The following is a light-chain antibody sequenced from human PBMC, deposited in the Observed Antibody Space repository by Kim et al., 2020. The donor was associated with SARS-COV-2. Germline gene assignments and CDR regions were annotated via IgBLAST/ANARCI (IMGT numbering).Light chain of an antibody. V-gene: IGKV1-5*03. CDR2: GAS. CDR1: QTINSV. J-gene: IGKJ1*01. CDR3: QQYYSYST. Sequence: SASVGDRVTITCRASQTINSVLAWCQQKPGKAPKVLIYGASTLESGVPARFSGSGSGTEFTLTIDNLQPDDFGIYYCQQYYSYSTFGQGTKVDIK.